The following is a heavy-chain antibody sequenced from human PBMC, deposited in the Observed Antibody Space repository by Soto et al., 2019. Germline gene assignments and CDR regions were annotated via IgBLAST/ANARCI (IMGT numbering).Heavy chain of an antibody. CDR2: ISAYNGNT. V-gene: IGHV1-18*01. J-gene: IGHJ4*02. D-gene: IGHD3-9*01. CDR3: ARGYDILTGYYSPASTHAY. Sequence: ASVKVSCKASGYTFTSYGISWVRQAPGQGLEWMGWISAYNGNTNYAQKLQGRVTMTTDTSTSTAYMELRSLRSDDTAVYYCARGYDILTGYYSPASTHAYWGQGTLVTVSS. CDR1: GYTFTSYG.